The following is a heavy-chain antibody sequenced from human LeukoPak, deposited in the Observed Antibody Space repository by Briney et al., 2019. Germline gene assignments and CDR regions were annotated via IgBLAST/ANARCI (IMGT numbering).Heavy chain of an antibody. D-gene: IGHD1-26*01. V-gene: IGHV4-39*07. CDR2: IYYSGST. CDR1: GGSISSSSYY. J-gene: IGHJ4*02. Sequence: SETLSLTCTVSGGSISSSSYYWGWIRQPPGKGLEWIGSIYYSGSTYYNPSLKSRVTISVDTSKNQFSLKLSSVTAADTAVYYCARVRGSYYPFDYWGQGTLVTVSS. CDR3: ARVRGSYYPFDY.